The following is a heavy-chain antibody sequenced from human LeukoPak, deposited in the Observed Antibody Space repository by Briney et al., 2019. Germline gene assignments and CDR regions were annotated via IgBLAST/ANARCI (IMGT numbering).Heavy chain of an antibody. V-gene: IGHV1-24*01. CDR1: GNPLSEVS. Sequence: ASVKVSCKVSGNPLSEVSLHWVRQAPGKGLEWMGGFDPEDEEIIYARKFQARVTLTAGESTNTVFMRLTSLRSDDTAVYYCATDRSGYDLGYYGLDVWGRGTTVTVS. D-gene: IGHD5-12*01. CDR3: ATDRSGYDLGYYGLDV. CDR2: FDPEDEEI. J-gene: IGHJ6*02.